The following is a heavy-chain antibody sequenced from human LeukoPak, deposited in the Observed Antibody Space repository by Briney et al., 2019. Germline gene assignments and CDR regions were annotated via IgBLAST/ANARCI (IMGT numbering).Heavy chain of an antibody. J-gene: IGHJ4*02. CDR1: GDSISGYY. D-gene: IGHD6-6*01. CDR3: ARLKTSFNYFDY. Sequence: SETLSLTCTVSGDSISGYYWTWIRQPPGKGLEWIGYVYTSGSTNYNPSLKSRVTISVDTSKNQFSLKLSSVTPADTALYYCARLKTSFNYFDYWGQGTLVTVSS. CDR2: VYTSGST. V-gene: IGHV4-4*09.